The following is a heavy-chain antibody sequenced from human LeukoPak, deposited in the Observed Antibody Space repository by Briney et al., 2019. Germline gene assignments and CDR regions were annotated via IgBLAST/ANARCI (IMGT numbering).Heavy chain of an antibody. CDR2: ISGAGGVT. V-gene: IGHV3-23*01. CDR3: ANVGIFDP. CDR1: WFTFSHFW. Sequence: PGGSLRLSWEGFWFTFSHFWIRWVGQASGKGLEWVSAISGAGGVTHYADAVKGRFTTSRDNFKNTLYLQMNSLNGEGLAVYFGANVGIFDPWGQGTLVTVSS. J-gene: IGHJ5*02. D-gene: IGHD1-14*01.